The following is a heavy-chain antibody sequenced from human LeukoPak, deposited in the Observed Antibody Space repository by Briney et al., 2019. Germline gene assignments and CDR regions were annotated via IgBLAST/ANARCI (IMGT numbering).Heavy chain of an antibody. CDR1: GYSISSGYY. Sequence: SETLSLTCSVSGYSISSGYYWGWIRPPPGKGLEWIGSISHSGSAYYNPSLNSRVTLSVDTSKNQFSLKLSSVTAADTAVYYCAREGIAAAGTEYYFYYYMDVWGKGTTVTISS. V-gene: IGHV4-38-2*02. D-gene: IGHD6-13*01. CDR3: AREGIAAAGTEYYFYYYMDV. J-gene: IGHJ6*03. CDR2: ISHSGSA.